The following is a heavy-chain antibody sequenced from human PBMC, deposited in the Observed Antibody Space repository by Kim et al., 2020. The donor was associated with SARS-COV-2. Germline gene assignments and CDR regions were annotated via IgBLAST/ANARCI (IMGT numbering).Heavy chain of an antibody. D-gene: IGHD3-16*01. J-gene: IGHJ4*01. Sequence: GGSLRLSCVASGFRFSDYYMSWIRQAPGKGLEWISYISSYSKFSNYANSMKGRFTISRDAATNSLYLQINNVRVEDTAVYFCAGGGDSYNPSFDYWGHGTLVTVSS. CDR2: ISSYSKFS. CDR1: GFRFSDYY. CDR3: AGGGDSYNPSFDY. V-gene: IGHV3-11*03.